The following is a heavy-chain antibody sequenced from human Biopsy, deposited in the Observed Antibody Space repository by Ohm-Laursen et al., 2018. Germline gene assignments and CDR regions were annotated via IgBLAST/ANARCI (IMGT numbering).Heavy chain of an antibody. V-gene: IGHV1-2*02. CDR2: INPHSGTT. D-gene: IGHD2-15*01. CDR3: AKGQDLRGGAEYFQH. CDR1: GYTFTGQY. Sequence: ASVKVSCKASGYTFTGQYLHWVRQVPGQGLEWMGWINPHSGTTKFAQDFQGRVTMTRDTSVTTAYMELRRLRSDDTAVYYCAKGQDLRGGAEYFQHWGQGTLVTVSS. J-gene: IGHJ1*01.